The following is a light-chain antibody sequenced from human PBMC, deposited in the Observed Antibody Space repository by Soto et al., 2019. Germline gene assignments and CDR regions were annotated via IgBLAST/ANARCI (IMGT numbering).Light chain of an antibody. V-gene: IGLV6-57*04. CDR2: EDN. Sequence: NFMLTQPHSVSESPGKTVTISCTRSSGSIASNYVQWYQQRPGSAPTTVIYEDNQRPSGVPDRFSGSIDSSSNSASLTISGLKTEDEADYYCQSYNRFWVFGGGTKLTVL. CDR3: QSYNRFWV. CDR1: SGSIASNY. J-gene: IGLJ3*02.